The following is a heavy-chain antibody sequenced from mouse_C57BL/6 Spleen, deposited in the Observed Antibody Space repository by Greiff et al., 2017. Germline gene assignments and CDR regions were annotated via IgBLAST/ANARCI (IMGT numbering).Heavy chain of an antibody. CDR3: TSSSPSYGNLDY. D-gene: IGHD2-10*01. V-gene: IGHV1-15*01. Sequence: VQLQQSGAELVRPGASVKLSCKASGYTFTDYEMHWVKPTPVHGLEWIGAIDPETGGTSYNQKFKCKAIMTADKSSSTAYMELRSLTSEDAAVYVCTSSSPSYGNLDYQGPTTTLSVSS. J-gene: IGHJ2*01. CDR2: IDPETGGT. CDR1: GYTFTDYE.